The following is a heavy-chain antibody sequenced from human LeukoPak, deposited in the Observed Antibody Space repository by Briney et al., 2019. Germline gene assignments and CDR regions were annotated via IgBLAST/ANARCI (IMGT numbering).Heavy chain of an antibody. Sequence: ASVKVSCKASGGTFCSYAISWVRQAPGQGLEWMGRIIPILGIANYAQKFQGRVTITADKSTSTAYMELSSLRSEDTAVYYCARDSVSSGYYLGWFDPWGQGTLVTVSS. CDR1: GGTFCSYA. CDR3: ARDSVSSGYYLGWFDP. V-gene: IGHV1-69*04. CDR2: IIPILGIA. D-gene: IGHD3-22*01. J-gene: IGHJ5*02.